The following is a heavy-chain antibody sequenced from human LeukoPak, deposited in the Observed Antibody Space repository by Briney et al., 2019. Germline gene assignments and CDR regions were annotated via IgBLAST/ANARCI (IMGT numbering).Heavy chain of an antibody. J-gene: IGHJ4*02. D-gene: IGHD4-17*01. CDR1: GYTFTGYY. V-gene: IGHV1-2*02. CDR2: INPNSGGT. CDR3: RTDRYGDYGDYIDY. Sequence: GASVKVSCKASGYTFTGYYMHWVPQAPGQGLEWMGWINPNSGGTNYAQKFQGRVTMTRDTSISTAYMELSRLRSDDTAVYYCRTDRYGDYGDYIDYWGQGTLVTVSS.